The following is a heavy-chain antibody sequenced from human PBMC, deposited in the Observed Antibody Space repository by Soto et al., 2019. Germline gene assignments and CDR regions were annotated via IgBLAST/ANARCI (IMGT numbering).Heavy chain of an antibody. J-gene: IGHJ6*02. Sequence: ASVKVSCKASGYTFTDYYMHWVRQAPGQGLEWMGWINPNSGGTNYAQKFQGRVTMTRDTSISTAYMELSRLRSDDTAVYYCARKLELRGSYYYYYDMDVLGQGTTVTVSS. CDR3: ARKLELRGSYYYYYDMDV. D-gene: IGHD1-7*01. V-gene: IGHV1-2*02. CDR1: GYTFTDYY. CDR2: INPNSGGT.